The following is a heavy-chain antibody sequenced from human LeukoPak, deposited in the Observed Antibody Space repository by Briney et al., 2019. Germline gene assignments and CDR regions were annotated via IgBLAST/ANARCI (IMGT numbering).Heavy chain of an antibody. CDR2: INLDGSQK. V-gene: IGHV3-7*01. Sequence: GGSLRLSCAASGFTFSNYWMAWVRQAPGKGPEWVANINLDGSQKYYVDSVKGRFTISRDNAKNTVYLQMNSLRAEDTAVYYCARWYSSGWYSDYWGQGTLVTVSS. J-gene: IGHJ4*02. D-gene: IGHD6-19*01. CDR3: ARWYSSGWYSDY. CDR1: GFTFSNYW.